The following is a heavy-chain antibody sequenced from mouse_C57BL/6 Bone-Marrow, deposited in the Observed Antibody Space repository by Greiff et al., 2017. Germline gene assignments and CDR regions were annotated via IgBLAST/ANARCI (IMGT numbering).Heavy chain of an antibody. CDR1: GYTFTSYW. J-gene: IGHJ4*01. V-gene: IGHV1-55*01. CDR3: AREEGLLPAKDY. D-gene: IGHD1-1*02. CDR2: IYPGSGST. Sequence: QVQLQQPGAELVKPVASVKMSCKASGYTFTSYWITWVKQRPGQGLEWIGYIYPGSGSTNYNEKFKSKATLTVDTSSSTAYMQLSSLTSEDSAVYECAREEGLLPAKDYWGQGTSVTVSA.